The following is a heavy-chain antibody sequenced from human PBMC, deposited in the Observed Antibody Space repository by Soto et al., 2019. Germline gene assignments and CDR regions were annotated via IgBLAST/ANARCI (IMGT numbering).Heavy chain of an antibody. D-gene: IGHD3-16*01. Sequence: QVQLQESGPGLVKPSETLTLVCTVSGGSISKSYWSWIRQPAEKGLAWIGRIYSSGSINYNPSLESRVTMSVDTSKNQFSLELRSVTAADTAIYYCARDLRGDGGGDYWGQGTLVIVSS. CDR2: IYSSGSI. V-gene: IGHV4-4*07. CDR1: GGSISKSY. J-gene: IGHJ4*02. CDR3: ARDLRGDGGGDY.